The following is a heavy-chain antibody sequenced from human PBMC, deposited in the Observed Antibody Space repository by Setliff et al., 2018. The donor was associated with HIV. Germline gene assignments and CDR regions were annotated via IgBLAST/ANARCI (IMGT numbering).Heavy chain of an antibody. V-gene: IGHV4-59*08. CDR1: GDSISSYY. CDR2: LYHSGST. J-gene: IGHJ4*02. Sequence: SETLSLTCTVSGDSISSYYWSWIRQPPGKGLECIGHLYHSGSTHYSPSLKSRVTMSVATSKNQFSLKLSSVTAADTAVYYCARRNTYYDFWGFDYWGQGVLVTVSS. D-gene: IGHD3-3*01. CDR3: ARRNTYYDFWGFDY.